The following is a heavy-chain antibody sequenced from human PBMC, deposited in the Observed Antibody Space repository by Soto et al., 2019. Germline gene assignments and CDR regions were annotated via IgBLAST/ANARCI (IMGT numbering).Heavy chain of an antibody. V-gene: IGHV1-69*13. CDR3: VRPYDSSGSYLPFDY. Sequence: GASVKVSCKASGGTFRTNAFSWVRQAPGQGLEWMGGIIPIFPTPDYAQKFQSRVTITADESTTTAYMELNSLRAEDTAVYYCVRPYDSSGSYLPFDYWGQGTLVTVSS. D-gene: IGHD3-22*01. CDR1: GGTFRTNA. CDR2: IIPIFPTP. J-gene: IGHJ4*02.